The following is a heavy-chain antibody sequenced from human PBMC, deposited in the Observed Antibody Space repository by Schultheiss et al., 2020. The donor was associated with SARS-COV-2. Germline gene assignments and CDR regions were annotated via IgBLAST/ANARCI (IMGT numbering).Heavy chain of an antibody. Sequence: SETLSLTCTVSGGSISSGSYYWSWIRQPAGKGLEWIGRIYTSGSTNYNPSLKSRVTISVDTSKNQFSLKLSSVTAADTAVYYCARGYASTWYYFDYWGQGTLVTVS. D-gene: IGHD6-13*01. V-gene: IGHV4-61*02. CDR3: ARGYASTWYYFDY. J-gene: IGHJ4*02. CDR1: GGSISSGSYY. CDR2: IYTSGST.